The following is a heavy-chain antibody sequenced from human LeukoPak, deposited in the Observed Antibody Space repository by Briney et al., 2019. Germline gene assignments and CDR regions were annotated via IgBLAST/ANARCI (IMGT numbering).Heavy chain of an antibody. Sequence: GGSLRLSCAASGFTFSNYDMNWVRQAPGKGLEWVSYISSSGSAIYYADSVEGRFTISRDNSKNTLYLQMNSLRAEDTAVYYCAKCHYYGSGRYYFDYWGQGTLVTVSS. D-gene: IGHD3-10*01. CDR2: ISSSGSAI. CDR1: GFTFSNYD. CDR3: AKCHYYGSGRYYFDY. J-gene: IGHJ4*02. V-gene: IGHV3-48*01.